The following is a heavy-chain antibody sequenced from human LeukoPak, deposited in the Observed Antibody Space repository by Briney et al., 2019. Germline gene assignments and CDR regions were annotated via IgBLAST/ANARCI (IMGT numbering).Heavy chain of an antibody. J-gene: IGHJ4*02. D-gene: IGHD4/OR15-4a*01. V-gene: IGHV3-53*01. Sequence: GGSLRLSCAASGFTFSTYAMSWVRQAPGKGLEWVSFIYSDNTHYSDSVKGRFTISRDNSKNTLYLQMNSLRAEDTAVYYCARRASAYSHPYDYWGQRTLVTVSS. CDR2: IYSDNT. CDR1: GFTFSTYA. CDR3: ARRASAYSHPYDY.